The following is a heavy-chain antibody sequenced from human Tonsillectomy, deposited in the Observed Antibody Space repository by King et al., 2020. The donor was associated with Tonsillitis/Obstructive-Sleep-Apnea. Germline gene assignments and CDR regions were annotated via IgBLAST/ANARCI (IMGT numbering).Heavy chain of an antibody. CDR1: GYTFTGHY. V-gene: IGHV1-2*06. J-gene: IGHJ3*02. CDR3: AREGDRSSSSKAFDI. Sequence: QLVQSGAEVKKPGASVKVSCKASGYTFTGHYMHWVRQAPGQGLEWMGRINPNSGGTNYAQKFQGRVTMTRDTSISTAYMELSRLRSDDTAVDYCAREGDRSSSSKAFDIWGQGTMVTVSS. D-gene: IGHD6-6*01. CDR2: INPNSGGT.